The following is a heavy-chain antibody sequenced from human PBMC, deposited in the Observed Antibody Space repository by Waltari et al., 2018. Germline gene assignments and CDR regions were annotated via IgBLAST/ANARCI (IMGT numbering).Heavy chain of an antibody. D-gene: IGHD6-13*01. V-gene: IGHV4-38-2*01. Sequence: QVQLQESGPGLVKPSETLSLTCAVSGYSISSGYYWGWIRQPPGKGLEWIGSIYHSGSTYYNPSLKSGVTISVDTSKNQFSLKLSSVTAADTAVYYCARRAAIAATGPTYYMDVWGKGTTVTVSS. CDR3: ARRAAIAATGPTYYMDV. CDR2: IYHSGST. J-gene: IGHJ6*03. CDR1: GYSISSGYY.